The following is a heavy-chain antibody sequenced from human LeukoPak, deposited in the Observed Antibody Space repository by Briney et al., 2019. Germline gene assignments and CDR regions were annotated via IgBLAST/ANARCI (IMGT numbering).Heavy chain of an antibody. CDR3: ARGSSAYYDYDY. J-gene: IGHJ4*02. CDR1: GGSISSGGYY. V-gene: IGHV4-31*03. D-gene: IGHD3-3*01. Sequence: SETLSLTCTVSGGSISSGGYYWSWIRQHPGKGLEWIGYIYYSGSTYYDPSLKSRVTISVDTSKNQFSLELSSVTAADTAVYYCARGSSAYYDYDYWGQGTLVTVSS. CDR2: IYYSGST.